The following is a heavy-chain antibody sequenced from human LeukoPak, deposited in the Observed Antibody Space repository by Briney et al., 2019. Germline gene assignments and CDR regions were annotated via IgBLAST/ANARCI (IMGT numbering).Heavy chain of an antibody. CDR1: GFTFSSYW. CDR2: IKQDGSEK. Sequence: GGSLRLSCAASGFTFSSYWMSWVRQAPGKGLEWVVNIKQDGSEKYYVDSVKGRFTISRDNAKNSLYLQMNSLRAEDTAVYYCAKQDIVVVPATSGVDYWGQGTLVTVSS. D-gene: IGHD2-2*01. V-gene: IGHV3-7*01. CDR3: AKQDIVVVPATSGVDY. J-gene: IGHJ4*02.